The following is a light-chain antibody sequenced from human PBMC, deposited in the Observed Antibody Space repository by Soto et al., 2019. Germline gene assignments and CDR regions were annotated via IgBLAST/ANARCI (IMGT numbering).Light chain of an antibody. V-gene: IGKV1-39*01. CDR2: AAS. CDR3: QQSYSSPPWT. J-gene: IGKJ1*01. Sequence: DIQMTQSPSSLSASVGDRVTITCRASQSISSYLNWYQQKPGKAPKLLIYAASSLQSGVPSRFSVSGSGTDFNLTICSLQPEDFATYYCQQSYSSPPWTFGQGTQVEIK. CDR1: QSISSY.